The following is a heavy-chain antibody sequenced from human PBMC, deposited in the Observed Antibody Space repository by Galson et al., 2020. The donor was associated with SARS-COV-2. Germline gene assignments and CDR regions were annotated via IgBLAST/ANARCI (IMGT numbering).Heavy chain of an antibody. CDR3: ASLGSSDFDY. Sequence: GESLKISCAASGFTFSSYSMNWVRQAPGKGLEWVSYISSSSSTINYADSVKGRFTISRDNAKNSLYLQMNSLRAEDTAVYYRASLGSSDFDYWGQGTLVTVSS. D-gene: IGHD1-26*01. V-gene: IGHV3-48*04. CDR2: ISSSSSTI. CDR1: GFTFSSYS. J-gene: IGHJ4*02.